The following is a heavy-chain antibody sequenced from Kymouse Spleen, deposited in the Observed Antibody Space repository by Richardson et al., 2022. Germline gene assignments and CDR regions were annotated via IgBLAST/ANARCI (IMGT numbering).Heavy chain of an antibody. Sequence: QVQLVESGGGVVQPGRSLRLSCAASGFTFSSYGMHWVRQAPGKGLEWVAVIWYDGSNKYYADSVKGRFTISRDNSKNTLYLQMNSLRAEDTAVYYCAREKESSSWFDYWGQGTLVTVSS. V-gene: IGHV3-33*01. CDR3: AREKESSSWFDY. CDR2: IWYDGSNK. D-gene: IGHD6-13*01. J-gene: IGHJ4*02. CDR1: GFTFSSYG.